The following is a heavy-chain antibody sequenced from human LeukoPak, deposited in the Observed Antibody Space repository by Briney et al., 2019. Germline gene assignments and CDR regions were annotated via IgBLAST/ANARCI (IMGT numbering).Heavy chain of an antibody. CDR2: IYPGDSET. Sequence: GESLKISCKGSANSFTSYWIGWVRQMPGKGLEWMGIIYPGDSETRYSPSFQGHVTISVDKFISTAYLEWSSLKASDTAMHYCATTTDSSGWYRGFDPWGQGTLVTVSS. CDR1: ANSFTSYW. D-gene: IGHD6-19*01. CDR3: ATTTDSSGWYRGFDP. V-gene: IGHV5-51*01. J-gene: IGHJ5*02.